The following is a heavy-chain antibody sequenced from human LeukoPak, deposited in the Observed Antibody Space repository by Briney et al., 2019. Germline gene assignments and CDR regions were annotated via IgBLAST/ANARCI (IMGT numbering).Heavy chain of an antibody. V-gene: IGHV3-66*01. CDR3: ARDLYYDSSGYGLYGMDV. CDR2: ICSGGST. J-gene: IGHJ6*02. Sequence: GGSLRLSCAASGFTVSSNYMSWVRQAPGKGLEWVSVICSGGSTYYADFVKGRFTISRDNSKNTLYLQMNSLRAEDTAVYYCARDLYYDSSGYGLYGMDVWGRGTTVTVSS. D-gene: IGHD3-22*01. CDR1: GFTVSSNY.